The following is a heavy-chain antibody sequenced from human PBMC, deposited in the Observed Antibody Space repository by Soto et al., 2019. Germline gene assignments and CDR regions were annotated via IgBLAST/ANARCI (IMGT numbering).Heavy chain of an antibody. CDR3: ARVSPRDAIFYCYYGMDV. V-gene: IGHV1-69*12. CDR1: GGTFSSYA. D-gene: IGHD3-3*01. CDR2: IIPIFGTA. J-gene: IGHJ6*02. Sequence: QVQLVQSGAEVKKPGSSVKVSCKASGGTFSSYAISWVRQAPGQGLEWMGGIIPIFGTANYAQKFQGRVTITADDSTSTAHMELSTLRSEDTAVYYCARVSPRDAIFYCYYGMDVWGQETTVTVS.